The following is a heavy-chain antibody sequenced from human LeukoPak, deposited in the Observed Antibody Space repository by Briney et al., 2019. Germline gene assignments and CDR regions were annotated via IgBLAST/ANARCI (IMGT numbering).Heavy chain of an antibody. CDR1: GGTFRSFA. CDR3: ARALRYYSDSSGYAFDY. CDR2: IIPIFRTA. J-gene: IGHJ4*02. V-gene: IGHV1-69*13. D-gene: IGHD3-22*01. Sequence: SVKVSCKASGGTFRSFAISWVRQAPGQGLEWMGGIIPIFRTANYAQKFQGRVTITADESTSTAYMELSSLRSEDTAVYYCARALRYYSDSSGYAFDYWGQGTLVTVPS.